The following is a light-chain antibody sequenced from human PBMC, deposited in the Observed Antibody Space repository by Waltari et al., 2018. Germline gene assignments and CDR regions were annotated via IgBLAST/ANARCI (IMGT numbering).Light chain of an antibody. CDR2: DDG. Sequence: SYELTQPPSVSVAPGQTVRITCDGDQIGSNNGHWYQHKPGQAPVLVVYDDGDRPSGIPERFSGSNSGNTAALTISRVDAGDEAEYYCQVWDSGSDHYVFGTVTKVTV. J-gene: IGLJ1*01. CDR3: QVWDSGSDHYV. CDR1: QIGSNN. V-gene: IGLV3-21*02.